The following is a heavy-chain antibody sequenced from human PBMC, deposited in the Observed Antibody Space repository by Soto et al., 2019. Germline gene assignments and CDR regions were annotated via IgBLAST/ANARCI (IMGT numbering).Heavy chain of an antibody. CDR3: ARDITSGYRSFVY. J-gene: IGHJ4*02. D-gene: IGHD3-22*01. V-gene: IGHV1-2*04. Sequence: QAPGQGLEWMGWINPNSGGTNYAQKFQGWVTMTRDTSISTAYMELSRLRSDDTAVYYFARDITSGYRSFVYWGEGILITVSS. CDR2: INPNSGGT.